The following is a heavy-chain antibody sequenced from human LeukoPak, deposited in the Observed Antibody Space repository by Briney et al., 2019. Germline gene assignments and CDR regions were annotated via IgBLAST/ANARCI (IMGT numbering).Heavy chain of an antibody. CDR3: ARTYDSSGYAFDI. Sequence: PGGSLRLSCAASGFTFSSYAMSWVRQAPGKGLEWVSAISGSGGSTYYADSVKGRFTISRDNSKNTLYLQMNSLRAEDTAVYYCARTYDSSGYAFDIWGQGTMVTVSS. CDR1: GFTFSSYA. J-gene: IGHJ3*02. D-gene: IGHD3-22*01. CDR2: ISGSGGST. V-gene: IGHV3-23*01.